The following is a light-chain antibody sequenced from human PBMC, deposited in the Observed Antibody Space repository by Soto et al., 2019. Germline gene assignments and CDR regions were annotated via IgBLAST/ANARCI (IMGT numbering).Light chain of an antibody. CDR1: SSDVGGHNY. V-gene: IGLV2-14*01. CDR2: DVS. J-gene: IGLJ1*01. Sequence: QSALTQPASVSGSPGQSITISCTGTSSDVGGHNYVSWYQFHPGKAPKLMIYDVSNRPSGVSNRFSGSKSGNTASLTISGRQAEDEDDYYCSSYPSSHTLSSVFGNGTKVTV. CDR3: SSYPSSHTLSSV.